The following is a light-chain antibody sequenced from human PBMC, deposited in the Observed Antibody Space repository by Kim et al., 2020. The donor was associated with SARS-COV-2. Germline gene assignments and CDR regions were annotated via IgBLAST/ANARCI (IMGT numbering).Light chain of an antibody. V-gene: IGLV2-23*02. J-gene: IGLJ3*02. CDR2: EVT. CDR1: SGDVGNYDL. Sequence: QSALTQPASVSGSPGQSITISCTGTSGDVGNYDLVSWYQHHPGKAPKLLISEVTKRPSGVSNRFSGSKSGNTASLTISGLQAEDEADYYCCSHARVFGGGTKVTVL. CDR3: CSHARV.